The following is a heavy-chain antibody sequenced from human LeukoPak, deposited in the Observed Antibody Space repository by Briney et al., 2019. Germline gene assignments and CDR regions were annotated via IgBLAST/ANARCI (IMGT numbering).Heavy chain of an antibody. CDR2: IYSGDSDT. D-gene: IGHD3-10*01. CDR1: GYSFTSFW. Sequence: GESLKISCLGSGYSFTSFWIGWVRQMPGKGLEWIGIIYSGDSDTRYSPSFQGQVTISADKSIHTACLQWSSLKAADTAMYYCARRGGPFDYWGQGTLVTVSS. CDR3: ARRGGPFDY. J-gene: IGHJ4*02. V-gene: IGHV5-51*03.